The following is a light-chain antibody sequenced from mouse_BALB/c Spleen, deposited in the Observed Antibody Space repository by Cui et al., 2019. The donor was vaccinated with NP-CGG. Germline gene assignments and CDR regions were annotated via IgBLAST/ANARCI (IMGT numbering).Light chain of an antibody. CDR3: ALWYSNHWV. V-gene: IGLV1*01. CDR1: TGAVTTSNY. Sequence: HAFVTQVSALTTSPGETVTLTCRSSTGAVTTSNYANWVQEKPDHLFTGLIGGTNNRAPGVPARFSGSLIGDKAALTITGAQTDDEAIYFCALWYSNHWVFGGGTKLTVL. J-gene: IGLJ1*01. CDR2: GTN.